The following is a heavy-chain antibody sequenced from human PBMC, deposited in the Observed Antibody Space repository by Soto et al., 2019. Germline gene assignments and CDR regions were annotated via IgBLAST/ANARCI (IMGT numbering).Heavy chain of an antibody. Sequence: QVQLQQWGAGLLKPSETLSLTCAVYGGSFSGYYWSWIRQPPGRGGEWWGDINHSGSTNYNPPPTSRLHIPVDTPETHFYLKRRSVDAANSAVYYCASGGACWLRRYYEYGMDVWGEGTTVTVS. CDR2: INHSGST. D-gene: IGHD5-12*01. V-gene: IGHV4-34*01. CDR3: ASGGACWLRRYYEYGMDV. J-gene: IGHJ6*01. CDR1: GGSFSGYY.